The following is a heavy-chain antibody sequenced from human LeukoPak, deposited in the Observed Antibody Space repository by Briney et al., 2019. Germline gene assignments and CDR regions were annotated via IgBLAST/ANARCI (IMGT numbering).Heavy chain of an antibody. CDR1: GSTFSTYW. CDR2: INQDGSEK. J-gene: IGHJ4*02. D-gene: IGHD1-26*01. Sequence: GGSLRLSCAASGSTFSTYWMSWVRQAPGKGLELVATINQDGSEKYYVDSVKGRFTISRDNAKHSLYLQIDSLRAEDTAMFYCARDKQVGATLLDCWGQGTLVTVSS. V-gene: IGHV3-7*01. CDR3: ARDKQVGATLLDC.